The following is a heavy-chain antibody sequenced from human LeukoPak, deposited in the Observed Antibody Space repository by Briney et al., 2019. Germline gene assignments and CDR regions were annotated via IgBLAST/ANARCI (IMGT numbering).Heavy chain of an antibody. Sequence: SQTLSLTCTVSGGSISSGGYYWSWIRRPPGKGLEWIGYIYHSGSTYYNPSLKSRVTISVDRSKNQFSLKLSSVTAADTAVYYCARRRRGSSVLDAFDIWGQGTMVTVSS. CDR3: ARRRRGSSVLDAFDI. CDR1: GGSISSGGYY. J-gene: IGHJ3*02. CDR2: IYHSGST. V-gene: IGHV4-30-2*01.